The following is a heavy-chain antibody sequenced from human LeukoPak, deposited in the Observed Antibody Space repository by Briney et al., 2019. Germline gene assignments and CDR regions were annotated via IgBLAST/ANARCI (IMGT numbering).Heavy chain of an antibody. Sequence: PSETLSLTCTVSGGPRNCWNWVRQPAGKGLEWIGRLCTSGSINYNPSLNSRLTISLDTSKNQLSLRLTSVTAADTAVHYCAREGGTIYFDYWGQGALVTVSS. D-gene: IGHD3-3*01. V-gene: IGHV4-4*07. CDR2: LCTSGSI. J-gene: IGHJ4*02. CDR1: GGPRNC. CDR3: AREGGTIYFDY.